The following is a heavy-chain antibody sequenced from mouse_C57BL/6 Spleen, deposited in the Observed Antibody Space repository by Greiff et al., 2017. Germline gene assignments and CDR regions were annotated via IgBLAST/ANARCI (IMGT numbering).Heavy chain of an antibody. CDR2: IDPSDSYT. CDR3: ARGNYGNYLAWFAY. CDR1: GYTFTSYW. D-gene: IGHD2-1*01. V-gene: IGHV1-50*01. J-gene: IGHJ3*01. Sequence: QVQLQQPGAELVKPGASVKLSCKASGYTFTSYWMPWVKQRPGQGLEWIGEIDPSDSYTNYNQKFKGKATLTVDTSSSTAYMQLSSLTSEDSAVYYCARGNYGNYLAWFAYWGQGTLVTFSA.